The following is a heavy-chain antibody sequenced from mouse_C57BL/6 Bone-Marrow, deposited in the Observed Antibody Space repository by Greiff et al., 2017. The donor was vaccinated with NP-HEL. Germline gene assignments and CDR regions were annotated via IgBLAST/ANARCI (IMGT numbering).Heavy chain of an antibody. Sequence: QVQLKQPGAELVKPGASVKISCKASGYAFSSYWMNWVKQRPGKGLEWIGQIYPGDGDTNYNGKFKDKASLTADKSSRTAYMQLSSLTSGDSAVYFCARGAYWGQGTLVTVSA. CDR1: GYAFSSYW. V-gene: IGHV1-80*01. J-gene: IGHJ3*01. CDR3: ARGAY. CDR2: IYPGDGDT.